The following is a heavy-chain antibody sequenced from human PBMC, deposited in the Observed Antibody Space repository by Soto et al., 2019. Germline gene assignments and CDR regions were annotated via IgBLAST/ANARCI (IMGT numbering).Heavy chain of an antibody. CDR2: IYYSGST. J-gene: IGHJ4*02. CDR3: ARCLSVTLFDN. CDR1: GGSISTGGYY. V-gene: IGHV4-31*03. Sequence: QVQLQESGPGLVKPSQTLSLTCTVSGGSISTGGYYWTWFRQHPGKGLEWIRYIYYSGSTYYNPSLKSRVTISVDTSKNQFSLKLSSVTAAETAVYYCARCLSVTLFDNWGQGTLVTVSS. D-gene: IGHD4-17*01.